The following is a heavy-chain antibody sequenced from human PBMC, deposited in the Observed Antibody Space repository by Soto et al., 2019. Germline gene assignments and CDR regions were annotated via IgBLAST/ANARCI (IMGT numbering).Heavy chain of an antibody. J-gene: IGHJ6*02. CDR2: IWYDGSNK. D-gene: IGHD6-6*01. CDR3: ARDNKYSSSYYYYYYGMDV. Sequence: GGSLRLSCAASGFTFSSYGMHWVRQAPGKGLEWVAVIWYDGSNKYYADSVKGRFTISRDNSKNTLYLQMNSLRAEDTAVYYCARDNKYSSSYYYYYYGMDVWDQGTTVTVSS. V-gene: IGHV3-33*01. CDR1: GFTFSSYG.